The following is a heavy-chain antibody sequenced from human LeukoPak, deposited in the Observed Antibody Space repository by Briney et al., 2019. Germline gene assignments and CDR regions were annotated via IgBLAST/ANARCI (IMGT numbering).Heavy chain of an antibody. D-gene: IGHD3-10*01. V-gene: IGHV1-69*05. Sequence: RASVKVSCKASGGTFSSYAISWVRQAPGQGLEWMGRIIPIFGTANYVQKFQGRVTITTDESTSTAYMELSSLRSEDTAVYYCASALWEVRGVIIPPDYWRQGTLVTFSS. J-gene: IGHJ4*02. CDR1: GGTFSSYA. CDR2: IIPIFGTA. CDR3: ASALWEVRGVIIPPDY.